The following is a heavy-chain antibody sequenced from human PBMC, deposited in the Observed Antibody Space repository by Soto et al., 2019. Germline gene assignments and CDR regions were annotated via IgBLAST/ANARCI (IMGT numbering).Heavy chain of an antibody. J-gene: IGHJ6*03. V-gene: IGHV3-11*01. CDR2: ISSSGSIM. CDR1: GFTFSDYH. CDR3: ARTPDGGYFYYYYMDV. Sequence: QVQLVESGGGLVKPGGSLRLSCAASGFTFSDYHMSWIRQAPGKGLEWVSDISSSGSIMYYAVSVKGRFTISRDNAKNSLYLQMNSLRAEDTAVYYCARTPDGGYFYYYYMDVWGKGTTVTVSS. D-gene: IGHD4-17*01.